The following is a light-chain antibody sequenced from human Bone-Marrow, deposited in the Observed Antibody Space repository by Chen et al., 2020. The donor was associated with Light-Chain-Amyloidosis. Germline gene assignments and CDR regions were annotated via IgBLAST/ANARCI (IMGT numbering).Light chain of an antibody. CDR1: SSDVGGDNH. Sequence: QSALNQPASVSGSPGQSITIPCTGTSSDVGGDNHVSWYQQHPDKAPKLSFYQVTNRPSWVPDRFSGSKSDNTASLTISGLQTEDEADYFCSSYTITNTLVFGSGTRVTVL. J-gene: IGLJ1*01. CDR2: QVT. V-gene: IGLV2-14*01. CDR3: SSYTITNTLV.